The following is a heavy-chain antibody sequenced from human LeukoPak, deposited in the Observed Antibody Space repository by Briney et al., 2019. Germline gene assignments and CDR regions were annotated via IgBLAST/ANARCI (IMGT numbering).Heavy chain of an antibody. J-gene: IGHJ4*02. V-gene: IGHV3-74*01. CDR3: ASDYYGSGSYFFTVGVGFDY. CDR1: GFTFSSYW. D-gene: IGHD3-10*01. CDR2: INSDGSST. Sequence: PGGSLRLSCAASGFTFSSYWMHWVRQAPGKGLVWVSRINSDGSSTSYADSVKGRFTISRDNAKNTLYLQMNSLRAEDTAVYYCASDYYGSGSYFFTVGVGFDYWGQGTLVTVSS.